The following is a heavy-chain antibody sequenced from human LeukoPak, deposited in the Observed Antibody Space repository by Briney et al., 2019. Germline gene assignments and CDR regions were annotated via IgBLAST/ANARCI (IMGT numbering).Heavy chain of an antibody. J-gene: IGHJ4*02. Sequence: LVSSISSSSSYIYYADSVKGRFTISRDNAKNSLYLQMNSLRAEDTAVYYRAREAAAATPFWGQGTLVTVSS. CDR2: ISSSSSYI. D-gene: IGHD6-13*01. CDR3: AREAAAATPF. V-gene: IGHV3-21*01.